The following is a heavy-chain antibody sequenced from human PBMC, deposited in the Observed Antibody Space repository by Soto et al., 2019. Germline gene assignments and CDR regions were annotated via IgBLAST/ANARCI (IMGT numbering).Heavy chain of an antibody. CDR2: ISGSGGST. Sequence: EVQLLESGGGLVQPGGSLGLSCAASGFTFSSYAMSWVRQAPGKGLEWVSGISGSGGSTFYAASVKGLFTISRDNSKNTLYLQMNSLRAEDTSVYYCAIAGGFAVALLPLKWGQGTLVTVSS. CDR1: GFTFSSYA. CDR3: AIAGGFAVALLPLK. V-gene: IGHV3-23*01. J-gene: IGHJ4*02. D-gene: IGHD2-15*01.